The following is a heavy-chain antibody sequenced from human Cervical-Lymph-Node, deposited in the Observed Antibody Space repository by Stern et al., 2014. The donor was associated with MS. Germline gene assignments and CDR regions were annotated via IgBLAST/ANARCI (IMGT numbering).Heavy chain of an antibody. CDR2: IRSKANSYAT. D-gene: IGHD2-8*02. Sequence: VQLVQSGGGLVQPGGSLKLSCAASGFTFSGSAMHWVRQASGKGLEWVGRIRSKANSYATAYAASVKGRFTISRDDSKNTAYLQMNSLKTEDTAVYYCTSPAGGVIYYFDYWGQGTLVTVSS. CDR3: TSPAGGVIYYFDY. V-gene: IGHV3-73*01. CDR1: GFTFSGSA. J-gene: IGHJ4*02.